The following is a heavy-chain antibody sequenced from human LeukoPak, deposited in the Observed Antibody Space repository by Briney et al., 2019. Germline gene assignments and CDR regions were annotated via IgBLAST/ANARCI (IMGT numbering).Heavy chain of an antibody. V-gene: IGHV3-23*01. CDR2: SGSGSSGNT. D-gene: IGHD3-10*01. J-gene: IGHJ4*02. CDR3: AKVAHYYGSGSYYEYYFDY. Sequence: GGSLRLSCAASGFTFSNYDMSWVRQAPGKGLAWVSTSGSGSSGNTYYADSVKGRFTISRDNSKNTLYLQMNSLSADDTAVYYCAKVAHYYGSGSYYEYYFDYWGQGALVTVSS. CDR1: GFTFSNYD.